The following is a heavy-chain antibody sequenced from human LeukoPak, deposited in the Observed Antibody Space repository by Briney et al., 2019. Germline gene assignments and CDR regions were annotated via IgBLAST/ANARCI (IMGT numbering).Heavy chain of an antibody. J-gene: IGHJ6*02. D-gene: IGHD6-19*01. CDR2: IIGSGGTT. CDR1: GCPFSSYA. CDR3: ANAPPAGGWPRDYYYYGMVV. V-gene: IGHV3-23*01. Sequence: GGSLRLSFGAAGCPFSSYAMRWGRRAPGKGGEGGSAIIGSGGTTYYADSVKGRFTISRDNSNTTLYLQMNSLRAEDTAVYYCANAPPAGGWPRDYYYYGMVVWGQGTTVTVSS.